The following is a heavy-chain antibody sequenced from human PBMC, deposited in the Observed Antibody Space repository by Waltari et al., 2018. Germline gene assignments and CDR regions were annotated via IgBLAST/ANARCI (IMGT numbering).Heavy chain of an antibody. D-gene: IGHD6-13*01. V-gene: IGHV4-38-2*02. CDR3: ARDFRQQLHKPDY. Sequence: QVQLQESGPGLVKPSETLSLTCAVSGYSISSGYYWGWIRQPPGKGLEWIGSIYHSGSTYDNPSRKSRVTISVDTSKNQFSLKLSSVTAADTAVYYCARDFRQQLHKPDYWGQGTLVTVSS. CDR2: IYHSGST. CDR1: GYSISSGYY. J-gene: IGHJ4*02.